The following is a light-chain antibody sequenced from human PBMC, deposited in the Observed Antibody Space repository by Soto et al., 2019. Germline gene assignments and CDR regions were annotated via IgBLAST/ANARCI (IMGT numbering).Light chain of an antibody. CDR1: SNDVGGYNF. Sequence: QSALAQPPSASGSPGQSVTISCAGTSNDVGGYNFVSWYQQHPGKAPKLMIFEVSKRPSGVPDRFSGSKFGNTASLTVSGLQDEDEADYYCSSYAGNNIFYVFGTGTKVTVL. V-gene: IGLV2-8*01. CDR2: EVS. J-gene: IGLJ1*01. CDR3: SSYAGNNIFYV.